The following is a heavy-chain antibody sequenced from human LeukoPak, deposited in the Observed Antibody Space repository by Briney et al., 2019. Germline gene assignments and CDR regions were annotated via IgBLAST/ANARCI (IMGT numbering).Heavy chain of an antibody. CDR1: GFTFSSFA. CDR3: ARGADSGYSSDN. CDR2: FSGSGGST. J-gene: IGHJ4*02. D-gene: IGHD3-9*01. V-gene: IGHV3-23*01. Sequence: GGSLRLSCAASGFTFSSFAMSWVRQAPGKGLEWVSTFSGSGGSTYYADSVKGRFSISRDNAKNTLYLQMNSLRAEDTAVYYCARGADSGYSSDNWGQGTLVSVSS.